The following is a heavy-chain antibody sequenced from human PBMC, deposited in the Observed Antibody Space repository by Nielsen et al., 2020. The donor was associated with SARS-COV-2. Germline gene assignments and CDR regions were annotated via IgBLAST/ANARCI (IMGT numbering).Heavy chain of an antibody. D-gene: IGHD2-21*02. J-gene: IGHJ5*02. V-gene: IGHV4-34*01. CDR2: INHSGSA. CDR3: ARPYCGGDCYWNWFDP. CDR1: GGSFTDSY. Sequence: SETLSLTCAVSGGSFTDSYWTRIRQPPGKGLEWIGDINHSGSANYNPSLKSRLTISVDTSKNQFSLKLSSVTAADTAVYYCARPYCGGDCYWNWFDPWGQGTLVTVSS.